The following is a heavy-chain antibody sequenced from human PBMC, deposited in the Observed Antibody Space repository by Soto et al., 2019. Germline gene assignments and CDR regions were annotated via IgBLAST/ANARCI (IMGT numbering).Heavy chain of an antibody. V-gene: IGHV3-30*18. CDR3: AKDLGEGAARPGGLYYYYYYGMDV. D-gene: IGHD6-6*01. Sequence: GGSLRLSCAASGFTFSSYGMHWVRQAPGKGLEWVAVISYDGSNKYYADSVKGRFTISRDNSKNTLYLQMNSLRAEDTAVYYCAKDLGEGAARPGGLYYYYYYGMDVWGQGTTVTVYS. J-gene: IGHJ6*02. CDR2: ISYDGSNK. CDR1: GFTFSSYG.